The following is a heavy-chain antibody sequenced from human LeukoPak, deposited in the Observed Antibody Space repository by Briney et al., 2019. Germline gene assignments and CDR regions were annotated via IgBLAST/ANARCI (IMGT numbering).Heavy chain of an antibody. D-gene: IGHD6-19*01. J-gene: IGHJ5*02. Sequence: ASVKVSCKASGGTFTSYDINWVRQATGQGLEWMGWLNPNSGNTGYAQKFQGRVAITRNTPINTAYMELSSLTSEDTAVYYCARMTVSGRDNWFDPWGQGTLVTVSS. CDR2: LNPNSGNT. V-gene: IGHV1-8*03. CDR1: GGTFTSYD. CDR3: ARMTVSGRDNWFDP.